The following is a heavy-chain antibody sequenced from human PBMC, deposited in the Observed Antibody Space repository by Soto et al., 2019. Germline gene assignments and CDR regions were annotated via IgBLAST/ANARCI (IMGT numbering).Heavy chain of an antibody. CDR1: GGTFSSYA. Sequence: QVQLVQSGAEVKKPGSSVKVSCKASGGTFSSYAISWVRHAPGQGLEWMGGIIPIFGTANYAQKFQGRVTITADESTSTAYMELSSLRSEHTAVYYCARASSRYYYDSSGYYSYYFDYWGQGTLVTVSS. D-gene: IGHD3-22*01. V-gene: IGHV1-69*01. CDR2: IIPIFGTA. J-gene: IGHJ4*02. CDR3: ARASSRYYYDSSGYYSYYFDY.